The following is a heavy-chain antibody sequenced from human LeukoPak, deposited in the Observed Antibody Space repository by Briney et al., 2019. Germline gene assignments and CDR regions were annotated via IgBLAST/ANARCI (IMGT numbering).Heavy chain of an antibody. J-gene: IGHJ3*02. CDR3: ATTTSGGDAFDI. Sequence: ASVKVSCKASGYTFTNYYIQWVRQAPGQGLEWMGIINPSGGTTSYAQKFQDRITMTRDTSTSTVYMELSSLRSEDTAVYYCATTTSGGDAFDIWGQGTMVTVSS. D-gene: IGHD1-26*01. V-gene: IGHV1-46*01. CDR1: GYTFTNYY. CDR2: INPSGGTT.